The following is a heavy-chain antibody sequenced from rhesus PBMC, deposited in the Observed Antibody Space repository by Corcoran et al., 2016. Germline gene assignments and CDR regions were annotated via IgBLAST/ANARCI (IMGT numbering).Heavy chain of an antibody. CDR2: VNGDSGSA. CDR3: GKSVAAGVDF. CDR1: SGSVTTYD. J-gene: IGHJ4*01. D-gene: IGHD6-31*01. V-gene: IGHV4-80*01. Sequence: QVQLQESGPGLVTPSETLSLTCGVPSGSVTTYDWNWIRQPPGKGLEWMWEVNGDSGSANYNPSLKSRVTISKDASKNQFSLKLNSLTAADTAVYYCGKSVAAGVDFLGQGVLVIVSS.